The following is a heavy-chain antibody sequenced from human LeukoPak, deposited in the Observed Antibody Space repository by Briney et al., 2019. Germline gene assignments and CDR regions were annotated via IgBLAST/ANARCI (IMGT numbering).Heavy chain of an antibody. D-gene: IGHD3-9*01. V-gene: IGHV3-23*01. J-gene: IGHJ4*02. CDR3: AKTATIKVMINTYPKGLNY. CDR2: IYGRGETT. CDR1: GFTFSSNA. Sequence: GGSLRLSCAASGFTFSSNAMNWVRQAPGKGLQWVAAIYGRGETTYYADLVKGRFTISRDNSKNTLYLQMNSLRAEDTAVYYCAKTATIKVMINTYPKGLNYWGQGTLVTVSS.